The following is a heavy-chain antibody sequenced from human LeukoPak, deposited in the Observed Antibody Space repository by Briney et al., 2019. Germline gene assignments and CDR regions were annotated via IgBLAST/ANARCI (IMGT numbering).Heavy chain of an antibody. V-gene: IGHV3-15*01. Sequence: GGSLRLSCAASGFTFSNAWMSWVRQAPGKGLEWVGRIISKTDGGTTDYAAPVKGRFTISRDDSKNTLYLQMNSLKTEDTAVYYCLTTRGDYWGQGTLVTASS. J-gene: IGHJ4*02. CDR1: GFTFSNAW. CDR2: IISKTDGGTT. CDR3: LTTRGDY. D-gene: IGHD4/OR15-4a*01.